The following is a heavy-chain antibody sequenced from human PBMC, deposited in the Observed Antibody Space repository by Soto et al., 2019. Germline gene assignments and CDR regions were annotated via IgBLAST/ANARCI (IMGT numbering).Heavy chain of an antibody. CDR2: IRSKAYGGTT. Sequence: GGSLRLSCTASGFTFGDYAMSWFRQAPGKGLEWVGFIRSKAYGGTTEYAASVKGRFTISRDDSKSIAYLQMNGLKTEDTAVYYCTVPRNYGYFDYWGQGTLVTVSS. J-gene: IGHJ4*02. V-gene: IGHV3-49*03. D-gene: IGHD1-7*01. CDR3: TVPRNYGYFDY. CDR1: GFTFGDYA.